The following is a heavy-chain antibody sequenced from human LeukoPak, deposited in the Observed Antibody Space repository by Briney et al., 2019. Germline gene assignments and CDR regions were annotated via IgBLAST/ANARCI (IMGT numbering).Heavy chain of an antibody. CDR1: GFSVSDNY. Sequence: PGGSLRLSCAASGFSVSDNYMSWVRQAPGKGLEWVSVIYSGGSTYYADSVKGRFTISRDNSKNTLYLQMNSLRAEDTAVYYCASFIYVWGSYPTDYWGQGTLVTVSS. J-gene: IGHJ4*02. CDR2: IYSGGST. V-gene: IGHV3-66*01. CDR3: ASFIYVWGSYPTDY. D-gene: IGHD3-16*02.